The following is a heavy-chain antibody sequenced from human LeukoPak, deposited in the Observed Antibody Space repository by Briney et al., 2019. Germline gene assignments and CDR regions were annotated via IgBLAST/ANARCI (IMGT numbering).Heavy chain of an antibody. CDR2: ISSSSGNK. CDR3: ATDCSSSSCLQTDY. CDR1: GFTFSTYE. J-gene: IGHJ4*02. V-gene: IGHV3-48*03. D-gene: IGHD2-2*01. Sequence: PGGSLRLSCAASGFTFSTYEMIWVRQAPGKGLEWVSYISSSSGNKYYADSVKVRFTISRDNAKNSLYLQMNSLSAEDTAVYYCATDCSSSSCLQTDYWGQGTLGTVSS.